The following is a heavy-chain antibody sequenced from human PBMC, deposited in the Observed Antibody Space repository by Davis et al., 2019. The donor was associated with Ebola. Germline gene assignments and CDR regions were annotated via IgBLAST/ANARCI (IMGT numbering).Heavy chain of an antibody. CDR1: GGSFSGYY. V-gene: IGHV4-34*01. CDR3: AREPDY. J-gene: IGHJ4*02. Sequence: GSLRLSCAVYGGSFSGYYWSWIRQPPGKGLEWIGEINHSGSTNYNPSLKSRVTISVDTSKNQFSLKLSSVTAADTAVYYCAREPDYWGQGTLVTVSS. D-gene: IGHD1-14*01. CDR2: INHSGST.